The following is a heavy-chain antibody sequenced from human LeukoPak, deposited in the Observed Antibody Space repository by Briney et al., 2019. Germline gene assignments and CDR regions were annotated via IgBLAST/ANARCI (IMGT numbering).Heavy chain of an antibody. V-gene: IGHV4-59*01. J-gene: IGHJ4*02. D-gene: IGHD1-26*01. CDR2: IYYSGST. CDR1: GGSISSYY. CDR3: ARAFGGTQFDY. Sequence: PSETLSLTCTVSGGSISSYYWSWIRQPPGKGLEWIGYIYYSGSTNYNPSLKGRVTISVDTSKNQISLKLSSVTAADTAVYYCARAFGGTQFDYWGQGTLVTVSS.